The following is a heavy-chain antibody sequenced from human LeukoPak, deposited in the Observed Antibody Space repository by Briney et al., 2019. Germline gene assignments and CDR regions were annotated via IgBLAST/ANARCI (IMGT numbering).Heavy chain of an antibody. V-gene: IGHV3-11*01. CDR2: ISSSGSTI. CDR1: GFTFSDYY. CDR3: AREYYYDSSGYSDPFDY. Sequence: KPGGSLRLSCAASGFTFSDYYMSWIRQAPGKRLEWVSYISSSGSTIYYADSVKGRFTISRDNAKNSLYLQMNSLRAEDTAVYYCAREYYYDSSGYSDPFDYWGQGTLVTVSS. D-gene: IGHD3-22*01. J-gene: IGHJ4*02.